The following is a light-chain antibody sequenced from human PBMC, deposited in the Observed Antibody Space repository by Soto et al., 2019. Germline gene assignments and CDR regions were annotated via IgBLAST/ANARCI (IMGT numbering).Light chain of an antibody. CDR2: DVS. V-gene: IGLV2-14*01. Sequence: QSALTQPASVSGSPGQSITISCTGTSSDVGGYNYVSWYQQHPGKAPKLMIYDVSNRPSGVSNRFSGSKSGNTASLTISGLQAEDEADYYCSSYTSSSTYVFGTGTKLTAL. CDR1: SSDVGGYNY. J-gene: IGLJ1*01. CDR3: SSYTSSSTYV.